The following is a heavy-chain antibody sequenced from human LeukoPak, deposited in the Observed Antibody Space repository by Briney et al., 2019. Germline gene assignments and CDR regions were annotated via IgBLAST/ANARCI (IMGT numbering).Heavy chain of an antibody. CDR2: IRGSGDRT. CDR3: ANRRTYYDDAFDI. D-gene: IGHD3-22*01. CDR1: GLTFSSHV. J-gene: IGHJ3*02. V-gene: IGHV3-23*01. Sequence: PGGSLRLSCAASGLTFSSHVMTWVRQPPGKGLEWVSGIRGSGDRTYYADSVKGRFTISRDNSKNTLYLQMNSLRAEDTAVYYCANRRTYYDDAFDIWGQGTMVTVSS.